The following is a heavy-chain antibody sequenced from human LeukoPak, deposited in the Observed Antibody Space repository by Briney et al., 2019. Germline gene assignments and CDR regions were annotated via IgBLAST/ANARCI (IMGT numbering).Heavy chain of an antibody. J-gene: IGHJ3*02. CDR3: ARDPYYSGAFDI. V-gene: IGHV4-30-4*01. CDR2: IYYSGST. CDR1: GGSISSGDYY. Sequence: PSQTLSLTCTVSGGSISSGDYYWSWIRQPPGKGLEWIGYIYYSGSTYYNPSLKSRVTISVDTSRNQFSLKLSSVTAADTAVYYCARDPYYSGAFDIWGQGTMVTVSS. D-gene: IGHD3-22*01.